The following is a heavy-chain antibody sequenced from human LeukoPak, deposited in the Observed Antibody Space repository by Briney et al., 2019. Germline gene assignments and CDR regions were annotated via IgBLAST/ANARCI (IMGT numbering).Heavy chain of an antibody. CDR3: ATPGRVWSGYYREDAFDI. D-gene: IGHD3-3*01. V-gene: IGHV4-38-2*01. J-gene: IGHJ3*02. CDR2: ISLSGTT. Sequence: SETLSLTCVASDYSISSGYFWGWIRRPPGKGLEWIGSISLSGTTYYNPSFKSRVTISLDTSKNQFSLKLSSVTAADTAVYYCATPGRVWSGYYREDAFDIWGQGTMVTVSS. CDR1: DYSISSGYF.